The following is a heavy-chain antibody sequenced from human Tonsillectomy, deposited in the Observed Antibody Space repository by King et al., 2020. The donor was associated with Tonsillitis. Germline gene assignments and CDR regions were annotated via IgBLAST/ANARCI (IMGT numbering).Heavy chain of an antibody. Sequence: VQLQESGPGLVKPSETLSLTCTVSGGSISSYYWSWIRQPPGKGLEWIGYIYYSGSTNYNPSLKSRVTISVDTSKNQFSLKLSSVTAADTAVYYCARVSSYCGGDCYPSYFDYWGQGTLVTVSS. CDR2: IYYSGST. J-gene: IGHJ4*02. CDR3: ARVSSYCGGDCYPSYFDY. CDR1: GGSISSYY. D-gene: IGHD2-21*02. V-gene: IGHV4-59*01.